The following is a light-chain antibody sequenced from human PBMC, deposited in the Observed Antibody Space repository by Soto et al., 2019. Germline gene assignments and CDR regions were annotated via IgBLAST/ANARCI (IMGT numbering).Light chain of an antibody. CDR1: QDISNY. CDR3: QQYDNLPPGLT. Sequence: DIQMSQSPSSLSASVGDRVTITCQASQDISNYLNWYQQKPGKAPKLLIYDASNLETGVPSRFXXSGSGTDFTFTISSLQPEYIATYYCQQYDNLPPGLTFGGGTKVEIK. V-gene: IGKV1-33*01. CDR2: DAS. J-gene: IGKJ4*01.